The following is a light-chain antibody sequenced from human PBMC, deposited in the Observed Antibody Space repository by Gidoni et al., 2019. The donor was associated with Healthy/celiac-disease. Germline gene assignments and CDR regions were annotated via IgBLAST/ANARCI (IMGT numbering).Light chain of an antibody. J-gene: IGLJ2*01. CDR3: SSYTSSSTYVV. Sequence: QPALTQPVSVSGSPGQSSHISCTGTSSAVGGYNYVSWYQQHPGKAPKPMIYDVSKRPSGVSNRFSGSKSGNTASLTISGLQAEDEADYYCSSYTSSSTYVVFGGGTKLTVL. V-gene: IGLV2-14*01. CDR1: SSAVGGYNY. CDR2: DVS.